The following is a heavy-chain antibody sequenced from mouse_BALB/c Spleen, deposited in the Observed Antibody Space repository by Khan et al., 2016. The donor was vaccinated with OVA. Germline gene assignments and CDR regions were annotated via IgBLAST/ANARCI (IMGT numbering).Heavy chain of an antibody. CDR3: ATSYFYRYYFDY. V-gene: IGHV5-17*02. J-gene: IGHJ2*01. CDR1: GFTFSSYG. CDR2: ISGYSSTI. D-gene: IGHD1-1*01. Sequence: EVQLVESGGGLVQPGGSRKLSCAASGFTFSSYGMHWVRQAPEKGLEWVAYISGYSSTIYYADTVKGRFTISRDNPKNTLFLQMTSLMSEDTARYYCATSYFYRYYFDYWGPGTTLTVSS.